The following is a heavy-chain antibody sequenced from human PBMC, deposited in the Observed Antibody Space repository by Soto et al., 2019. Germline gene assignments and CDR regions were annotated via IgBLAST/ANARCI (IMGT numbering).Heavy chain of an antibody. V-gene: IGHV3-30*18. CDR3: AKETVTYHYYGMDV. Sequence: GGSLRLSCAASGFTFSSYGMHWVRQAPGKGLEWVAVISYDGSNKYYADSVKSRFTISRDNSKNTLYLQMNSLRAEDTAVYYCAKETVTYHYYGMDVWGQGTTVTVSS. J-gene: IGHJ6*02. CDR1: GFTFSSYG. CDR2: ISYDGSNK. D-gene: IGHD4-17*01.